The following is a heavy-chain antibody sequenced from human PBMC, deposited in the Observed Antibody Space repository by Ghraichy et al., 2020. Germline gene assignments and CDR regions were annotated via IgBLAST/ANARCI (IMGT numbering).Heavy chain of an antibody. CDR1: GFTFSSYS. J-gene: IGHJ1*01. CDR2: ISSSSSYI. V-gene: IGHV3-21*01. Sequence: GGSLRLSCAASGFTFSSYSMNWVRQAPGKGLEWVSSISSSSSYIYYADSVKGRFTISRDNAKNSLYLQMNSLRAEDTAVYYCARDYYGSQEWGGYQHWGQGTLVTVSS. D-gene: IGHD3-10*01. CDR3: ARDYYGSQEWGGYQH.